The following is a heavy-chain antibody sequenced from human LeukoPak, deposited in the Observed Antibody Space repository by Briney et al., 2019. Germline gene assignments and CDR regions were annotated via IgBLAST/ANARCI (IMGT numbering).Heavy chain of an antibody. CDR3: ARGLGFCSGGSCPRNTYFDY. CDR1: GFTFSSYS. D-gene: IGHD2-15*01. Sequence: GGSLRLSCAASGFTFSSYSMNWVRQAPGKGLEWVSSISSSSSYIYYADSVKGRFTISRDNVKNSLYLQMNSLGAEDTAVYYCARGLGFCSGGSCPRNTYFDYWGQGTLVTVSS. V-gene: IGHV3-21*01. CDR2: ISSSSSYI. J-gene: IGHJ4*02.